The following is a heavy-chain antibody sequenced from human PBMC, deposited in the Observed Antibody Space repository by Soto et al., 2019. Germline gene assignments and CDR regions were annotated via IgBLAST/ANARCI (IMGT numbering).Heavy chain of an antibody. J-gene: IGHJ6*02. V-gene: IGHV3-23*01. D-gene: IGHD6-13*01. Sequence: GGSLRLSCAASGFTFSSYAMNWVRQAPGKGLEWVSGISGSGGRTNYADSVKGRFTISRDNSQNTLYLQMNSLRAEDTAVYYCAKDVESRSWWKNYGMDVWGQGTTVTVSS. CDR2: ISGSGGRT. CDR3: AKDVESRSWWKNYGMDV. CDR1: GFTFSSYA.